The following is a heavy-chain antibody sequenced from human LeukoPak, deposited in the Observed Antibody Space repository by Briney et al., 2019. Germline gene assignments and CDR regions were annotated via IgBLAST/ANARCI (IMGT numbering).Heavy chain of an antibody. V-gene: IGHV1-69*13. CDR2: IIPIFGTA. Sequence: ASVKVSCKASGGTFSSYGISWVRQAPGQGLEWMGGIIPIFGTANYAQKFQGRVTITADESTSTAYMELSSLRSEDTAVYYCARLDEYSSSSRYYSMDVWGQGTTVTVSS. D-gene: IGHD6-6*01. CDR3: ARLDEYSSSSRYYSMDV. CDR1: GGTFSSYG. J-gene: IGHJ6*02.